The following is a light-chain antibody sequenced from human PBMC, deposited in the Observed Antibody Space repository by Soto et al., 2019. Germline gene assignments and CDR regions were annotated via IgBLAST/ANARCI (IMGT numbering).Light chain of an antibody. CDR2: EAS. Sequence: DIQLTQSPSTLSASVGDRVTITCRASQGISSYLVWYQQKPGKAPTVLIYEASTLHAGVPSRFSGSGSGTEFTLTISGLQPEDFGVYFCQQLQSYPRTFGQGTKLEIK. J-gene: IGKJ1*01. CDR1: QGISSY. V-gene: IGKV1-9*01. CDR3: QQLQSYPRT.